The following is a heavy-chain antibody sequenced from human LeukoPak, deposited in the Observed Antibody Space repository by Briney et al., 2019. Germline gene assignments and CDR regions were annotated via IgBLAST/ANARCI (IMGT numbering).Heavy chain of an antibody. Sequence: GSLRLSCAASGFTFSSFAMNWVRQAPGKGLEWVSVISGSGGTTYYADSVKGRFTISRDNSKNTLYLQMNSLRAEDTAVYYCAKGAVTETTCPSDYWGQGTLVTVSS. V-gene: IGHV3-23*01. CDR2: ISGSGGTT. CDR1: GFTFSSFA. D-gene: IGHD1-7*01. J-gene: IGHJ4*02. CDR3: AKGAVTETTCPSDY.